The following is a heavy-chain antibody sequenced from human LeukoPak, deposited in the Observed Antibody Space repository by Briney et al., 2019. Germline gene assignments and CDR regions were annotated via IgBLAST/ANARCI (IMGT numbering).Heavy chain of an antibody. Sequence: GGSLRLSCAASGFTVRSNYMSWVRQAPGKGLEWVSVIYSGGSTYYADSVKGRFTISRDNSKNTLYLQMNSLRAEDTAVYYCARDYDYGDYGGFGYWGQGTLATVSS. D-gene: IGHD4-17*01. V-gene: IGHV3-53*01. CDR2: IYSGGST. CDR1: GFTVRSNY. CDR3: ARDYDYGDYGGFGY. J-gene: IGHJ4*02.